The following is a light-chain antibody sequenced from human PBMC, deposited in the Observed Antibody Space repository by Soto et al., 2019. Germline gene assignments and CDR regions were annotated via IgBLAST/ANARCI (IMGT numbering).Light chain of an antibody. Sequence: QSVLTQPRSVSGSPGQSVTISCTGTSSDVGGYNYVSWYQQHPGKAPKLMIYDVSKRLSGVPDRFSGSKSGNTASLTISGLQAEDEADYYCCSYAGSYTFDVVFGGGTKLTVL. CDR2: DVS. V-gene: IGLV2-11*01. CDR3: CSYAGSYTFDVV. CDR1: SSDVGGYNY. J-gene: IGLJ2*01.